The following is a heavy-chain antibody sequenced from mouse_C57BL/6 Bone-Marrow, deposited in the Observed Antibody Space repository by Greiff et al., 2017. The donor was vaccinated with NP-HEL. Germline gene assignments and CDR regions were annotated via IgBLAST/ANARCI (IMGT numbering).Heavy chain of an antibody. V-gene: IGHV1-5*01. CDR2: IYPGNSDT. D-gene: IGHD3-3*01. Sequence: VQLKQSGTVLARPGASVKMSCKTSGYTFTSYWMHWVKQRPGQGLEWIGAIYPGNSDTSYNQKFKGKAKLTAVTSASTAYMELSSLTTEDSAVYYCTRKSKKGNGTPFDYWGQGTTLTVSS. J-gene: IGHJ2*01. CDR1: GYTFTSYW. CDR3: TRKSKKGNGTPFDY.